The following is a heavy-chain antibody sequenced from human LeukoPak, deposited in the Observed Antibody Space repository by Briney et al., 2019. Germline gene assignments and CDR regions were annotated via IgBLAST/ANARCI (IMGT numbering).Heavy chain of an antibody. Sequence: PSETLSLTSTVSGGSISSHYWSWIRQPPGKGLEWIGYIYYSGSTNYNPSLKSRVTISVDTSKNQFSLKLSSVTAADTAVYYCAREAHTRGYSYGSLDYWGQGTLVTVSS. J-gene: IGHJ4*02. D-gene: IGHD5-18*01. CDR2: IYYSGST. CDR1: GGSISSHY. CDR3: AREAHTRGYSYGSLDY. V-gene: IGHV4-59*11.